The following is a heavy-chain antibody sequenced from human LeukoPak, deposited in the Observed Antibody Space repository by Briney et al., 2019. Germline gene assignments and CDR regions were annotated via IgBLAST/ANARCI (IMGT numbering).Heavy chain of an antibody. J-gene: IGHJ6*02. CDR2: INPNSGGT. Sequence: ASVKVSCKASGYTFTGYYLHWVRQAPGEGLEWMGRINPNSGGTNYAQKFQGRVTTTRDTSINTAHMELSRLRSDDTAVHYCTREDLWLRGMDVWGQGTTVTVSS. CDR1: GYTFTGYY. CDR3: TREDLWLRGMDV. V-gene: IGHV1-2*02. D-gene: IGHD3-9*01.